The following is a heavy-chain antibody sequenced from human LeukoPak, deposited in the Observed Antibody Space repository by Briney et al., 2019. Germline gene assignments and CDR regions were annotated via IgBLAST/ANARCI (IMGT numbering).Heavy chain of an antibody. Sequence: GTSLRLSCAASGFTFSSYGIHWVRQAPGKGLEWVAFISHNGRNTYYTDSVKGRFTISRDSSKNTMYLQMNSLKGEDTAVYYCARRSNPPGRIDHWGQGTLVTVSS. D-gene: IGHD1-14*01. CDR1: GFTFSSYG. CDR3: ARRSNPPGRIDH. J-gene: IGHJ4*02. V-gene: IGHV3-30*03. CDR2: ISHNGRNT.